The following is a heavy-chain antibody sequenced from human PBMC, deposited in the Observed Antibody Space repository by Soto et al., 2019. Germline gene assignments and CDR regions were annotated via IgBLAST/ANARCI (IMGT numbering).Heavy chain of an antibody. Sequence: SVKVSCKASGGTFSSYTISWVRQAPGQGLEWMGRIIPILGIANYAQKFQGRVSISVDKSKNQFSLKLNSVTAADTAVFYCAGLFPYVSSGYHLNYLGQGTLVTVSS. CDR1: GGTFSSYT. CDR3: AGLFPYVSSGYHLNY. D-gene: IGHD3-22*01. CDR2: IIPILGIA. J-gene: IGHJ4*02. V-gene: IGHV1-69*02.